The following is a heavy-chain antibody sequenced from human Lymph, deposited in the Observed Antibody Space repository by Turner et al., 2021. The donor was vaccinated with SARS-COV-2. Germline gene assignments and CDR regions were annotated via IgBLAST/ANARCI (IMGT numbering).Heavy chain of an antibody. CDR1: GGSIISRSYY. CDR2: FFYSGST. J-gene: IGHJ1*01. D-gene: IGHD1-26*01. CDR3: GVGPTRCYFQH. Sequence: QLQLQESGQGLVKPSETLSLTCTVSGGSIISRSYYGGWIRQPPGKGLEWIGNFFYSGSTYYNPSLKSRVTISEDTSKNQFSLKLTSVTAADTAVYYCGVGPTRCYFQHWGQGTLVTVSS. V-gene: IGHV4-39*01.